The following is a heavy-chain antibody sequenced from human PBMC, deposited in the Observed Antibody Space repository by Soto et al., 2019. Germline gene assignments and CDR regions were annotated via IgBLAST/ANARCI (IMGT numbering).Heavy chain of an antibody. J-gene: IGHJ5*02. D-gene: IGHD2-21*02. Sequence: LTCNVSGGSIYTYYWNWIRQSPGKGLEWIGYISDGGSTNYNHSLKSRVTISVDTSKKQVSLKLSSVSAPDTARYFCARDQGVVVTADNWFDPWGQGILVTVSS. CDR1: GGSIYTYY. V-gene: IGHV4-59*01. CDR2: ISDGGST. CDR3: ARDQGVVVTADNWFDP.